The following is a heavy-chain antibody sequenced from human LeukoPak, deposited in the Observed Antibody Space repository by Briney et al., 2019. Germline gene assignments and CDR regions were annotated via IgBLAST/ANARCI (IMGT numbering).Heavy chain of an antibody. CDR3: ARGLVVVTAILNYYYGMDV. D-gene: IGHD2-21*02. V-gene: IGHV1-69*13. Sequence: SVKVSCKASGGTFSSYAISWVRQAPGQGLEWMGGIIPIFGTANYAQKFQGRVTITADESTSTAYMELSSLRSEDTAVYYCARGLVVVTAILNYYYGMDVWGQGTTVTVSS. CDR1: GGTFSSYA. CDR2: IIPIFGTA. J-gene: IGHJ6*02.